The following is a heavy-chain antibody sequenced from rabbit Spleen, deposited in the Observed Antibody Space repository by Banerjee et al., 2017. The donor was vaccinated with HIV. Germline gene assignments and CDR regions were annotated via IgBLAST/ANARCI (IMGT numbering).Heavy chain of an antibody. V-gene: IGHV1S40*01. Sequence: QSLEESGGDLVKPGASLTLTCTASGFSFSTNYWICWVRQAPGKGLEWIACIYGGSSASTYYANWTKGRFTISKTSSTTVTLQMTSLTAAVTATYFCARGVYDDYDTYYFDLWGPGTLVTVS. CDR3: ARGVYDDYDTYYFDL. D-gene: IGHD2-1*01. CDR2: IYGGSSAST. J-gene: IGHJ4*01. CDR1: GFSFSTNYW.